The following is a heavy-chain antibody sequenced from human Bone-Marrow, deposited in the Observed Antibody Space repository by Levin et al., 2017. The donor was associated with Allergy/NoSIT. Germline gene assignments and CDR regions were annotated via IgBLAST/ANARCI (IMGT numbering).Heavy chain of an antibody. D-gene: IGHD3-22*01. J-gene: IGHJ4*02. CDR3: ARIVGSSRGYYLDY. V-gene: IGHV4-4*07. Sequence: SETLSLTCSVSGGAIRSSYWSWIRQSAGKGLEWIGRISTSETNYNPSLKGRVTMSLDTSKTQFSLKLGSVTAADTAVYYCARIVGSSRGYYLDYWGQGTQVTVSS. CDR2: ISTSET. CDR1: GGAIRSSY.